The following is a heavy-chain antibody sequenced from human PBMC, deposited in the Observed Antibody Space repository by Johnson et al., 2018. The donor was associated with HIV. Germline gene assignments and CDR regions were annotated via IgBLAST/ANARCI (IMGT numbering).Heavy chain of an antibody. CDR3: ARGAAFDL. V-gene: IGHV3-49*04. CDR1: GFTFGDYA. J-gene: IGHJ3*01. Sequence: VQLVESGGGLVQPGRSLRLSCTASGFTFGDYAISWVRQAPGKGLEWVGFIRSKTYGGTTEYAASVKGRFTISRDNFKNTLYLQMNSLKVEDTAVYYCARGAAFDLWGQGTMVTVSS. CDR2: IRSKTYGGTT.